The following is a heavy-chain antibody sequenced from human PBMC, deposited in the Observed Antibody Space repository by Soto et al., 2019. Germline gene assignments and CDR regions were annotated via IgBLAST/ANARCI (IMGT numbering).Heavy chain of an antibody. V-gene: IGHV1-69*12. CDR2: IIPIFGTA. CDR1: GGTFSSYA. J-gene: IGHJ6*02. Sequence: QVQLVQSGAEVTNPGSSVKVSCKASGGTFSSYAISWVRQAPGQGLEWMGGIIPIFGTANYAQKFQGRVTITADESTSTAYMERSSLRSEATAVYYCATYPRGRGSYYGMDVWGQGTTVTVSS. CDR3: ATYPRGRGSYYGMDV. D-gene: IGHD1-26*01.